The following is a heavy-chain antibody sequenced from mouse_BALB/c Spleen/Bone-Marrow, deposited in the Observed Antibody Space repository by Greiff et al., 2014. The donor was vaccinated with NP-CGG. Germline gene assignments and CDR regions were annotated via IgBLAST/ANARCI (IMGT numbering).Heavy chain of an antibody. J-gene: IGHJ1*01. V-gene: IGHV1-87*01. CDR3: TRRYGSSYCWYFDV. Sequence: QVQLKQSGAELARPGASVKLFCKASGYTFTSYWMQWVKQRPGQGLEWIGAIYPGDGDTSYTQKFKGKATLTADKSSSTAYMQLSSLASEDSAVYYCTRRYGSSYCWYFDVWGAGTTVTVSS. CDR1: GYTFTSYW. CDR2: IYPGDGDT. D-gene: IGHD1-1*01.